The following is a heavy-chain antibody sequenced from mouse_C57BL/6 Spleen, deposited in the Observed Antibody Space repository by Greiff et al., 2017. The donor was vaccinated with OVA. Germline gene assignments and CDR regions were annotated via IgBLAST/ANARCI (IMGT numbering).Heavy chain of an antibody. CDR2: IDPETGGT. CDR1: GYTFTDYE. V-gene: IGHV1-15*01. J-gene: IGHJ2*01. CDR3: TRLRPDDGWDY. D-gene: IGHD2-3*01. Sequence: QVQLKESGAELVRPGASVTLSCKASGYTFTDYEMHWVKQTPVHGLEWIGAIDPETGGTAYNQKFKGKAILTADKSSSTAYMELRSLTSEDSAVYYCTRLRPDDGWDYWGQGTTLTVSS.